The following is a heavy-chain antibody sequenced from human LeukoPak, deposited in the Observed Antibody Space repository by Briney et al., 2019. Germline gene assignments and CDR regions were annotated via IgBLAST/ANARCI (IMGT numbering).Heavy chain of an antibody. CDR2: ISSSSSYI. CDR1: GFTFSSYT. V-gene: IGHV3-21*01. D-gene: IGHD2-2*01. CDR3: AIAGRSTTMGLDFFDY. Sequence: PGGSPRLSSAASGFTFSSYTMNWVRQAPGKGLEWVSSISSSSSYIDHADSVKGRFTISRDNAKNSLHLQMNSLRAEDTAVYYCAIAGRSTTMGLDFFDYWGQGTIVSSSS. J-gene: IGHJ4*02.